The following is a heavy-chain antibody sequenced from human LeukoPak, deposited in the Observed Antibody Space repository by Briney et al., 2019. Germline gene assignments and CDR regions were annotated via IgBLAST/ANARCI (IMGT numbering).Heavy chain of an antibody. CDR2: ISGSGGSA. CDR1: GFTFSSYA. CDR3: AKDVGDSWSGKIYYFDY. D-gene: IGHD6-13*01. Sequence: PGGSLRLSCAASGFTFSSYAMSWVRQAPGKGLEWVSAISGSGGSAYYADSVKGRFTISRDNSKNTLYLQMNSLRAEDTALYYCAKDVGDSWSGKIYYFDYWGQGTLVTVSS. V-gene: IGHV3-23*01. J-gene: IGHJ4*02.